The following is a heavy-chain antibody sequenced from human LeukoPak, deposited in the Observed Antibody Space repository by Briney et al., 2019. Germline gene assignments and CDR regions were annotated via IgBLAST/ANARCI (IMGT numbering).Heavy chain of an antibody. CDR2: IYSGGSI. D-gene: IGHD6-19*01. CDR1: GFTVSSNY. CDR3: ARGCRDSSGSYYFDN. J-gene: IGHJ4*02. V-gene: IGHV3-53*04. Sequence: PGGSLSLSCAASGFTVSSNYMSWVRQAPGKGLEWVSLIYSGGSIYYADSVKGRFTISTHNSKNTLSLQMNSLRAEDTAVYYCARGCRDSSGSYYFDNWGQGTLVTASS.